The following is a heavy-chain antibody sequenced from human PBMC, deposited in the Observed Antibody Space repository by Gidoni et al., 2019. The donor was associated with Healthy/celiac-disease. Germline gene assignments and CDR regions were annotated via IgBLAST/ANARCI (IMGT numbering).Heavy chain of an antibody. CDR2: INHSGST. J-gene: IGHJ4*02. CDR3: ARNRGLVRVRYFDY. V-gene: IGHV4-34*01. CDR1: GGSSSGYY. Sequence: QVQLQQWGAGLLKPSETLSLTCAVYGGSSSGYYWSWIRQPPGKGLEWIGEINHSGSTNYNPSLKSRVTISVDTSKNQFSLKLSSVTAADTAVYYCARNRGLVRVRYFDYWGQGTLVTVSS. D-gene: IGHD6-19*01.